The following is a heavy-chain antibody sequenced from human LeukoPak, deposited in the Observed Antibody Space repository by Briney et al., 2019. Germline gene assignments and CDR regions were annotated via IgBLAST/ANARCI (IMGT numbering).Heavy chain of an antibody. Sequence: SETLSLTCAVYGGSFSGYYWSWIRQPPGKGLEWIGEINHSGSTNYNPSLKSRVTISVDTSKNQFPLKLSSVTAADTAVYYCARGRAGWWFGELFAYYFDYWGQGTLVTVSS. CDR3: ARGRAGWWFGELFAYYFDY. CDR2: INHSGST. CDR1: GGSFSGYY. J-gene: IGHJ4*02. V-gene: IGHV4-34*01. D-gene: IGHD3-10*01.